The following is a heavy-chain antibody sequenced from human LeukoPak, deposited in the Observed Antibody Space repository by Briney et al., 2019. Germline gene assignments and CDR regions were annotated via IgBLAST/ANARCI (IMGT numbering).Heavy chain of an antibody. CDR2: ISYDGSNK. CDR3: ARGEMATQGAFDI. D-gene: IGHD5-24*01. J-gene: IGHJ3*02. V-gene: IGHV3-30*04. Sequence: GGSLRLSCAASGFTFSSYAMHWVRQAPGKGLEWVAVISYDGSNKYYADSVKGRSTISRDNSKNTLYPQMNSLRAEDTAVYYCARGEMATQGAFDIWGQGTMVTVSS. CDR1: GFTFSSYA.